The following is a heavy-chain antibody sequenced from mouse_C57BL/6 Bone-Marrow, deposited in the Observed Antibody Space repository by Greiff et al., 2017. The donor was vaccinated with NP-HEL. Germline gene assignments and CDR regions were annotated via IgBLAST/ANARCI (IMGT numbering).Heavy chain of an antibody. CDR3: ARDDYDEGMDY. V-gene: IGHV1-19*01. J-gene: IGHJ4*01. CDR2: INPYNGGT. D-gene: IGHD2-4*01. CDR1: GYTFTDYY. Sequence: EVKLQESGPVLVKPGASVKMSCKASGYTFTDYYMNWVKQSHGKSLEWIGVINPYNGGTSYNQKFKGKATLTVDKSSSTAYMELNSLTSEDSAVYYCARDDYDEGMDYWGQGTSVTVSS.